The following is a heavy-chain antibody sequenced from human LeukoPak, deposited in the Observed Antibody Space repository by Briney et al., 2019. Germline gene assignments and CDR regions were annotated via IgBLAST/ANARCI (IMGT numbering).Heavy chain of an antibody. CDR2: ISGSGDST. D-gene: IGHD6-19*01. CDR3: AKHPRAGSGWGSFDY. Sequence: AGGSLRLSCAASGFTFRSYAMSWVRQAPGKGLEWVSGISGSGDSTYYADSVKGRFSISRDNSKNTLWLQMNSLKDEDTAVYYCAKHPRAGSGWGSFDYWGQGTLVTVSS. CDR1: GFTFRSYA. J-gene: IGHJ4*02. V-gene: IGHV3-23*01.